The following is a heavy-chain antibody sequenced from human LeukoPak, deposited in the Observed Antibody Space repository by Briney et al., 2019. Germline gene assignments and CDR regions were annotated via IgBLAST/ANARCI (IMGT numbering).Heavy chain of an antibody. D-gene: IGHD1-26*01. V-gene: IGHV3-30-3*01. CDR2: ISYDGSNK. CDR3: ARDRGGATAFDY. J-gene: IGHJ4*02. Sequence: HSGRSLRLSCAASGFTFSSYAMPWVRQAPGKGLEWVAVISYDGSNKYYADSVKGRFTISRDNAKNSLYLQMNSLRAEDTAVYYCARDRGGATAFDYWGQGTLVTVSS. CDR1: GFTFSSYA.